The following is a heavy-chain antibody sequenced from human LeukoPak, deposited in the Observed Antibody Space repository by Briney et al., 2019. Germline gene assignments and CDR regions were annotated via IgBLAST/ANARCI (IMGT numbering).Heavy chain of an antibody. CDR3: ARRAVATIGFTRYHWFDP. D-gene: IGHD5-12*01. CDR1: GGSISSYY. CDR2: IYYSGRT. V-gene: IGHV4-59*01. J-gene: IGHJ5*02. Sequence: SSETLSLTCSVSGGSISSYYWSWIRQPPGRGLEWIGYIYYSGRTSYNPSLKSRVTISVDTSKNQFSLRLSSVTAADTAVYYCARRAVATIGFTRYHWFDPWGQGTLVTVSS.